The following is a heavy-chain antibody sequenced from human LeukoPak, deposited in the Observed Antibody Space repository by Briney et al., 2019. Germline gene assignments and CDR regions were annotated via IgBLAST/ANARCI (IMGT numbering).Heavy chain of an antibody. D-gene: IGHD6-6*01. Sequence: GASVKVSCKASGYTFTGYYMHWVRQAPGQGLEWMGWISAYNGNTNYAQKLQGRVTMTTDTSTSTAYMELRSLRSDDTAVYYCARVHADYSSSSEDYWGQGTLVTVSS. CDR2: ISAYNGNT. CDR1: GYTFTGYY. J-gene: IGHJ4*02. CDR3: ARVHADYSSSSEDY. V-gene: IGHV1-18*04.